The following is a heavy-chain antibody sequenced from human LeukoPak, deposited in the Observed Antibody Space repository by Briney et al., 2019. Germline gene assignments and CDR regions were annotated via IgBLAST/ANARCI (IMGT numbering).Heavy chain of an antibody. Sequence: SETLSLTCTVSGYSLSSGYYWGWIRQPPGKGVGWIGSIYHSGSTYYNPSLKSRVTISVDTSKNQFSLKLSSVTAADTAVYDCASLTMDVWGKGTTVTVSS. CDR2: IYHSGST. J-gene: IGHJ6*04. V-gene: IGHV4-38-2*02. CDR1: GYSLSSGYY. CDR3: ASLTMDV.